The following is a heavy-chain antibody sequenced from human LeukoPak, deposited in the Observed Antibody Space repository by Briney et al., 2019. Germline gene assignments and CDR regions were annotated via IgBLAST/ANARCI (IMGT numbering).Heavy chain of an antibody. V-gene: IGHV1-18*01. CDR3: ATNGEYCSSTSCWDWFDP. CDR1: GYTFTSYG. CDR2: ISAYNGNT. Sequence: ASVKVSCKASGYTFTSYGMSWVRQAPGQGLEWMGWISAYNGNTNYAQKLQGRVTMTTDTSTSTAYMELRSLRSDDTAVYYCATNGEYCSSTSCWDWFDPWGQGTLVTVSS. D-gene: IGHD2-2*01. J-gene: IGHJ5*02.